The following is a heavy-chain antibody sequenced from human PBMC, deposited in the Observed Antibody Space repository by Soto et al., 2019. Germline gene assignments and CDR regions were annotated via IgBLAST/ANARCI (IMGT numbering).Heavy chain of an antibody. J-gene: IGHJ4*02. D-gene: IGHD6-19*01. CDR1: S. CDR3: AGRDSSGWYRFDY. CDR2: IIPIFGTA. V-gene: IGHV1-69*01. Sequence: SRCWLQHSPGQGLEWMGGIIPIFGTANYAQKFQGRVTITADESTSTAYMELSSLRSEDTAVYYCAGRDSSGWYRFDYWGQGTPVTVSS.